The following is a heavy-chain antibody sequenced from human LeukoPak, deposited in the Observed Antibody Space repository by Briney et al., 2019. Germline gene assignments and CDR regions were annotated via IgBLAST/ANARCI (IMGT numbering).Heavy chain of an antibody. V-gene: IGHV1-2*02. J-gene: IGHJ6*02. CDR3: ARVIDDSSGHSDYYGMDV. Sequence: GASVKVSCKASGYTFTGYYMHWVRQAPGQGLEWMGWINPNSGGTNYAQKFQGRVTMTRDTSISTAYMELSRLRSDDTAVYYCARVIDDSSGHSDYYGMDVWGQGTTVTVSS. CDR2: INPNSGGT. CDR1: GYTFTGYY. D-gene: IGHD3-22*01.